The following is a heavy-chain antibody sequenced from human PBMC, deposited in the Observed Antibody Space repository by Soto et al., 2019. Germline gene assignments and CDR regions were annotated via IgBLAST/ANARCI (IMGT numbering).Heavy chain of an antibody. J-gene: IGHJ6*02. V-gene: IGHV3-74*01. CDR1: GFTFSSYW. D-gene: IGHD2-2*01. CDR2: ISSDGSST. CDR3: ARDHCSSTSCYPYGMDV. Sequence: GGSLRLSCAASGFTFSSYWMHWVRQAPGKGLVWVSRISSDGSSTSYADSVKGRFTISRDNAKNTLYLQMNSLRAEDTAVYYCARDHCSSTSCYPYGMDVWGQGTTVTVSS.